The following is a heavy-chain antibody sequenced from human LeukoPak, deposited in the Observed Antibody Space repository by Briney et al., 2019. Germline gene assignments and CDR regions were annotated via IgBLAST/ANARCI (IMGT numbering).Heavy chain of an antibody. CDR1: GFTFSNAW. CDR2: IKSKTGGGTT. V-gene: IGHV3-15*01. Sequence: GGSLRLSCAASGFTFSNAWMSWVRQAPGKGLEWVGRIKSKTGGGTTDYAAPVKGRFTISRDDSKNTLYLQMNSLKTEDTAVYYCTTGFRTSWGQGTLVTVSS. J-gene: IGHJ4*02. CDR3: TTGFRTS.